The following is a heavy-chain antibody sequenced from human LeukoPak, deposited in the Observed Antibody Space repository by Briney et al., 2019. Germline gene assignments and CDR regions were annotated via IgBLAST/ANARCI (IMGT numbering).Heavy chain of an antibody. CDR1: GGSISSDSYH. D-gene: IGHD3-10*01. CDR2: VISSGTT. Sequence: SQTLSLTCSVSGGSISSDSYHWTWIRQPAGKGLEWIGRVISSGTTNCNPSLKSRVTILVDTSKNQFSLKLNFVTAADTAVYYCARGGWFGELFFDHWGQGILVTASS. J-gene: IGHJ4*02. V-gene: IGHV4-61*02. CDR3: ARGGWFGELFFDH.